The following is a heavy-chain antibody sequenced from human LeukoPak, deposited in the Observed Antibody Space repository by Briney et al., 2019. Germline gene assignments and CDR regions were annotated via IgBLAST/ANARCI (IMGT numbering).Heavy chain of an antibody. CDR1: GYTFTGYY. Sequence: ASVKVSCKASGYTFTGYYVHWVRRAPGQGLEWMGWINPNSGGTNYAQKFQGRVTMTRDTSISTVYMELSRLTSDDTAVYYCARQTELWIAVTGTFMDVWGKGTTVTISS. V-gene: IGHV1-2*02. CDR3: ARQTELWIAVTGTFMDV. D-gene: IGHD6-19*01. CDR2: INPNSGGT. J-gene: IGHJ6*04.